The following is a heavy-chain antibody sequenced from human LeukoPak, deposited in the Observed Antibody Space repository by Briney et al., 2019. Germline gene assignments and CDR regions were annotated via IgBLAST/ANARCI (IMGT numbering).Heavy chain of an antibody. CDR2: IYYSGST. Sequence: SETLSLTCTVSGGSISSYYWSWIRQPPGKGLEWIGYIYYSGSTNYNPSPKSRVTISVDTSKNQFSLKLSSVTAADTAVYYCARRPSRGGAFDIWGQGTMVTVSS. J-gene: IGHJ3*02. CDR3: ARRPSRGGAFDI. CDR1: GGSISSYY. V-gene: IGHV4-59*01. D-gene: IGHD3-16*01.